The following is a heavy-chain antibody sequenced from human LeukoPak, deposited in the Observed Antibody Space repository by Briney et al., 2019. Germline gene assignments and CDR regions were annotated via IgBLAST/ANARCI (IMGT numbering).Heavy chain of an antibody. CDR2: ISYDGNNN. Sequence: GRSLRLSCAASEFTFSRYGMHWVRQAPGRGLEWVALISYDGNNNYYADSVKGRLTISRDNSKNALYLQMNSLRAEATAVYFCAKDQRGDILTGSRFDYWGKGAPGTVS. J-gene: IGHJ4*02. D-gene: IGHD3-9*01. CDR1: EFTFSRYG. CDR3: AKDQRGDILTGSRFDY. V-gene: IGHV3-30*18.